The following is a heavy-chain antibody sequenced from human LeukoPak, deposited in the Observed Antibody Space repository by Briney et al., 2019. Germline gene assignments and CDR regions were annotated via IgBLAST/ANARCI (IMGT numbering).Heavy chain of an antibody. V-gene: IGHV3-64D*09. CDR3: VKGGRVSSDAFDI. D-gene: IGHD2-8*01. CDR1: GFTLSSYA. Sequence: PVGSLRLSCSASGFTLSSYAMHWVRQAPGKGLEYVSAISSKGVSTYYADSAKGRFTISRDNSKNTLFLQMSSPRAEDTAVYYCVKGGRVSSDAFDIWGQGTMVTVSS. CDR2: ISSKGVST. J-gene: IGHJ3*02.